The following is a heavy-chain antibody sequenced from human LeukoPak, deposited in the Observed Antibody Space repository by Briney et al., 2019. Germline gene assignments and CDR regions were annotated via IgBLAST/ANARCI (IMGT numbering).Heavy chain of an antibody. CDR3: ARGVVRGDHLDY. CDR2: IYYSGST. CDR1: GGSISSGDYY. J-gene: IGHJ4*02. V-gene: IGHV4-30-4*08. D-gene: IGHD7-27*01. Sequence: PSQTLSLTCTVSGGSISSGDYYWSWIRQPPGKGLEWIGYIYYSGSTYYNPSLKSRVTISVDTSKNQFSLKLSSVTAADTAVYYCARGVVRGDHLDYWGQGTLATVSS.